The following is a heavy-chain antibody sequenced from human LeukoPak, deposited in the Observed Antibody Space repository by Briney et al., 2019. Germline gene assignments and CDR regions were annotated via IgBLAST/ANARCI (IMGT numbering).Heavy chain of an antibody. V-gene: IGHV3-30*18. CDR2: ISYDASNK. D-gene: IGHD2-15*01. J-gene: IGHJ6*04. CDR3: AKSRLVAVVAAYMDV. Sequence: PGRSLRLSCAASGFTFSSYAMHWVRQAPGKGLEWVTIISYDASNKYYADSVKGRFTISRDNSKNTLYLQLDSLRPEDTAVYYCAKSRLVAVVAAYMDVWGKGTTVIVSS. CDR1: GFTFSSYA.